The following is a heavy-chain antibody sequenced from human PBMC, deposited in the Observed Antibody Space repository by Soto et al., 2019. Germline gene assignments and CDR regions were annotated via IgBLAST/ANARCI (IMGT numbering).Heavy chain of an antibody. Sequence: GGSLRLSCAASGFTFSSYAMSWVRQAPGKGLEWFSAISGSGGSTYYADSVKGRFTISRDNSKNTLYLQMNSLRAEDTAVYYCAKGGYYYDSSGHFDYWGQGTLVTVSS. CDR1: GFTFSSYA. J-gene: IGHJ4*02. V-gene: IGHV3-23*01. D-gene: IGHD3-22*01. CDR2: ISGSGGST. CDR3: AKGGYYYDSSGHFDY.